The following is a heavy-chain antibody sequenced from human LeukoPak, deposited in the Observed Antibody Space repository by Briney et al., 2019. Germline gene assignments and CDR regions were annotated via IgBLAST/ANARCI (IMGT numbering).Heavy chain of an antibody. D-gene: IGHD2-2*01. CDR3: ARDYTEDIVVVPAAIYYYYGMDV. Sequence: SVKLSCTASGGTFSSYAIRWVRQAPGQGLEWMGSIIPVLGITNYAQKFQGRVTITADKSTSTAYMELSSLRSEDTAVYYCARDYTEDIVVVPAAIYYYYGMDVWGQGTTVTVSS. CDR2: IIPVLGIT. V-gene: IGHV1-69*04. CDR1: GGTFSSYA. J-gene: IGHJ6*02.